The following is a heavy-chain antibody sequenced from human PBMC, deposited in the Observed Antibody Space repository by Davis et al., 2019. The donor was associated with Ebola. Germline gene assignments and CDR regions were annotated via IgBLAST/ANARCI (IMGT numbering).Heavy chain of an antibody. D-gene: IGHD6-6*01. CDR3: ATRDSSSSWFYYYMDV. V-gene: IGHV1-69*13. J-gene: IGHJ6*03. CDR2: IIPLFGAA. CDR1: GGTFTNYA. Sequence: SVTVSCKASGGTFTNYAISWVRQAPGQGLEWMGGIIPLFGAANYARKFEGRVTISADESTTTVFMELTGLRSEDTALYYCATRDSSSSWFYYYMDVWGKGTTVAVSS.